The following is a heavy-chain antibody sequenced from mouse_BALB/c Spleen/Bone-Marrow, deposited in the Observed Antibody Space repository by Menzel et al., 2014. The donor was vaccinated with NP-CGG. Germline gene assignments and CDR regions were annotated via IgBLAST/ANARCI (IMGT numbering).Heavy chain of an antibody. CDR2: IDTSDSYT. Sequence: QVQLQQSGAELVMPGASVKMSCKASGHTFTDYWMHWVKQRPGQGLEWIGAIDTSDSYTSYNQKLKGKATLTVDESSSTAYMQLSSLTSGDSAVYYCARSDYRFDPLPYWGQGTLVTVSA. V-gene: IGHV1-69*01. CDR1: GHTFTDYW. D-gene: IGHD2-14*01. CDR3: ARSDYRFDPLPY. J-gene: IGHJ3*01.